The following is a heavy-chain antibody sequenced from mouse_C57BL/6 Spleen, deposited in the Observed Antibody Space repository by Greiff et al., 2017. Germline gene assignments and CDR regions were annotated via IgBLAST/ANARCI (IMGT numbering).Heavy chain of an antibody. J-gene: IGHJ2*01. Sequence: QVQLQQPGAELVKPGASVKMSCKASGYTFTSYWITWVKQRPGQGLEWIGMIHPNSGSTNYNEKFKSKATLTVDKSSSTAYMQLSSLTSEDSAVYYCARGDYGSSLDYWGQGTTLTVSS. V-gene: IGHV1-64*01. CDR1: GYTFTSYW. CDR3: ARGDYGSSLDY. CDR2: IHPNSGST. D-gene: IGHD1-1*01.